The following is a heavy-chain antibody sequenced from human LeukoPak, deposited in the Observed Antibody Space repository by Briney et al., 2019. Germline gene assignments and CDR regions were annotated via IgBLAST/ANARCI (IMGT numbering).Heavy chain of an antibody. CDR2: IIPIFGTA. CDR1: RGSLSSYA. CDR3: AREYSSSSPHFDY. V-gene: IGHV1-69*05. D-gene: IGHD6-6*01. Sequence: SVKVSCKASRGSLSSYAISWVRQAPGQGLEWMGGIIPIFGTANYAQKFQGRVTITTEESTSTAYMELSSLRSEDTAVYYCAREYSSSSPHFDYWGQGTLVTVSS. J-gene: IGHJ4*02.